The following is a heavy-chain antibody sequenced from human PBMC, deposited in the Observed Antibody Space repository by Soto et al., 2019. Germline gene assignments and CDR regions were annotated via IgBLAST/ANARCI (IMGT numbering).Heavy chain of an antibody. D-gene: IGHD3-9*01. CDR2: IIPIFGTA. CDR1: GGTFSSYA. V-gene: IGHV1-69*01. J-gene: IGHJ6*02. Sequence: QVQLVQSGAEVKKPGSSVKVSCKASGGTFSSYAISWVRQAPGQGLEWMGGIIPIFGTANYAQKFQGRVTITADESTSPDYMELSSLRSEDTAVYYCARGDDILSGYYYYGMDVWGQGTTVTVSS. CDR3: ARGDDILSGYYYYGMDV.